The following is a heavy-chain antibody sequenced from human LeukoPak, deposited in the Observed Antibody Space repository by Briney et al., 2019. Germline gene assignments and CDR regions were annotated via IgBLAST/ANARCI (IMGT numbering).Heavy chain of an antibody. V-gene: IGHV3-11*03. CDR1: GFTFSDYY. CDR2: ISSSNSYT. Sequence: PGGSLRLSCAASGFTFSDYYMSWIRQAPGKGLEWVSYISSSNSYTNYADSVKGRFYADSVKGRFTISRDNAKNSLYLQMNSLRAEDTAVYYCASLTCYFDSSGYYPGYFQHWGQGTLVTVSS. J-gene: IGHJ1*01. D-gene: IGHD3-22*01. CDR3: ASLTCYFDSSGYYPGYFQH.